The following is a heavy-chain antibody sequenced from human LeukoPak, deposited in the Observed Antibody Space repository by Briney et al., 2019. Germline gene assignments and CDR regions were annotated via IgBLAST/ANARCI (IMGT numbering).Heavy chain of an antibody. V-gene: IGHV4-34*01. J-gene: IGHJ4*02. CDR2: INHSGST. CDR3: ARATRAARHFDY. CDR1: GGSFSGYY. D-gene: IGHD6-6*01. Sequence: SETLSLTCAVYGGSFSGYYWSWIRQPPGKGLEWIGEINHSGSTNYNPSLKSRVTISVDKSKNQFSLNLSSVTAADTAVYYCARATRAARHFDYWGQGTLVTVSS.